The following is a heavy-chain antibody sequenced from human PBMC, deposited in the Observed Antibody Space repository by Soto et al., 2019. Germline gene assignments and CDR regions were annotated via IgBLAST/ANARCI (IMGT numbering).Heavy chain of an antibody. CDR1: GGTFSSYA. J-gene: IGHJ6*02. CDR2: IIPIFGTA. Sequence: SVKVSCKASGGTFSSYAISWVRQAPGQGLEWMGGIIPIFGTANYAQKFQGRVTITADESTSTAYMELSSLRAEDTAVYYCAKVGGYYGSGSYYKWYRAWDYYYGMDVWGQGTTVTVSS. CDR3: AKVGGYYGSGSYYKWYRAWDYYYGMDV. D-gene: IGHD3-10*01. V-gene: IGHV1-69*13.